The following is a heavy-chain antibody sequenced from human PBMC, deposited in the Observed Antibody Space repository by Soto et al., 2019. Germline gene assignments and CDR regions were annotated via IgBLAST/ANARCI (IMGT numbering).Heavy chain of an antibody. V-gene: IGHV4-34*01. Sequence: QVQLQQWGAGLLKPSETLSLTCAVYGGSFSGYYWSWIRQPPGKGLEWIGEINHSGSTNYNPSLKSRVTISVDTSKNQFSLELSSVTAADTAVYYCARAGLRAGGSSWSRTAHRVYFDYWGQGTLVTVSS. J-gene: IGHJ4*02. CDR1: GGSFSGYY. CDR3: ARAGLRAGGSSWSRTAHRVYFDY. D-gene: IGHD6-13*01. CDR2: INHSGST.